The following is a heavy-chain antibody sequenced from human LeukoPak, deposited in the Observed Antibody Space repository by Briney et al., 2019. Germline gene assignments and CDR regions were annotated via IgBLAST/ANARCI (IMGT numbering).Heavy chain of an antibody. V-gene: IGHV4-34*01. CDR2: INHSGST. Sequence: PGGSLRLSCAASGFTFNNYAMSWIRQPPGTGLEWIGEINHSGSTKYNPSLKSRVTISVDTSKNQFSLKLTSVTAADTAVYYCARGTGFGVVFNYYQYYMDVWGKGTTVTVSS. D-gene: IGHD3-3*01. J-gene: IGHJ6*03. CDR3: ARGTGFGVVFNYYQYYMDV. CDR1: GFTFNNYA.